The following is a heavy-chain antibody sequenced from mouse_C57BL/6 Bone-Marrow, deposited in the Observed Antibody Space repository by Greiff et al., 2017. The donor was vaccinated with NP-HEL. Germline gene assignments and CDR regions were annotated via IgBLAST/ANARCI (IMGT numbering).Heavy chain of an antibody. V-gene: IGHV5-2*01. J-gene: IGHJ2*01. Sequence: EVKVVESGGGLVQPGESLKLSCESNEYEFPSHDMSWVRKTPEKRLEWVAAINSDGGSTYYPDTMERRFIISRDNTKKTLYLQMSSLRSEDTALYYCARRVYYGNCEDYWGQGTTLTVSS. CDR1: EYEFPSHD. CDR3: ARRVYYGNCEDY. CDR2: INSDGGST. D-gene: IGHD2-1*01.